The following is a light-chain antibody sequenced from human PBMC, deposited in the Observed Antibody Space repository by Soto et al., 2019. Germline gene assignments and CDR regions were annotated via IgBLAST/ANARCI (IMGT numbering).Light chain of an antibody. CDR1: QSVSSN. CDR3: QQYNNWPWT. V-gene: IGKV3-15*01. CDR2: GAS. J-gene: IGKJ1*01. Sequence: EIVMTQSPATLSVSPGERATLSCRASQSVSSNLAWYQQKPGQAPRLLIYGASTRATGIPARFSGSGSGTEFTLPISSLQSEDFAVYYCQQYNNWPWTFCQGTKVEIK.